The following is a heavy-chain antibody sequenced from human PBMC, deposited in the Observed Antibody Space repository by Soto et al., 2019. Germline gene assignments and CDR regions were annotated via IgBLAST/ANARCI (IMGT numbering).Heavy chain of an antibody. D-gene: IGHD3-10*01. V-gene: IGHV1-18*01. CDR1: GYTFTSYG. CDR2: ISAYNGNT. Sequence: QVQLVQSGAEVKKPGASVKVSCKASGYTFTSYGISWVRQAPGQGLEWMGWISAYNGNTHYAQKLQGRVTMATDTSTSIAYMEVRSLRTDDSVVYYWARSPVSLWLGEIETPDAFDIWGTGTMVTVSS. J-gene: IGHJ3*02. CDR3: ARSPVSLWLGEIETPDAFDI.